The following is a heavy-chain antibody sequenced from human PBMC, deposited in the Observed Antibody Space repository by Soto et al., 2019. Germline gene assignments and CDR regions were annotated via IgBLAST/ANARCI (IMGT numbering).Heavy chain of an antibody. V-gene: IGHV1-18*01. CDR1: GFTFTSSA. Sequence: ASVKVSCKASGFTFTSSAVQWVRQARGQRLEWMGWISAYNGNTNYAQKLQGRVTMTTDTSTSTAYMEPRSLRSDDTAVYYCARDLSSITIFGVAPKSDAFDIWGQGTMVTVSS. D-gene: IGHD3-3*01. CDR2: ISAYNGNT. J-gene: IGHJ3*02. CDR3: ARDLSSITIFGVAPKSDAFDI.